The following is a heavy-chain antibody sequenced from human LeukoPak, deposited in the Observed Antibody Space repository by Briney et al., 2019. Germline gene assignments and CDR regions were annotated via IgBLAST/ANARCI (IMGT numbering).Heavy chain of an antibody. CDR1: GITVRNNY. Sequence: GGSLRLSCGASGITVRNNYMSWVRQAPGKGLEWVSIIYSAGHTYYADSVKGRFTISRDSSTDTLYLQMNSLRAEDTAVYYCARRLSSSWSHDYWGQGTLVTVSS. J-gene: IGHJ4*02. D-gene: IGHD6-13*01. CDR2: IYSAGHT. CDR3: ARRLSSSWSHDY. V-gene: IGHV3-66*01.